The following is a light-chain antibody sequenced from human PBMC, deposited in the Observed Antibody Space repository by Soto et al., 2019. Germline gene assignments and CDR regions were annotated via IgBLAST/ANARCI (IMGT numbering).Light chain of an antibody. V-gene: IGKV3-15*01. CDR2: GAS. Sequence: EMVMTQSPVTLSGSPGERVTLSCRASRTISRNLACYQQKPGQAPRLLIYGASTRATGIPDRFSGSGSGTEFTLTINSLHSEDFAMSYCQPPNNLPVVTFGGGTRVEIK. CDR1: RTISRN. J-gene: IGKJ4*01. CDR3: QPPNNLPVVT.